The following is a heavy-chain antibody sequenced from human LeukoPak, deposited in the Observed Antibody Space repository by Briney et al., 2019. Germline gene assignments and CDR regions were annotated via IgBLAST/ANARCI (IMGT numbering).Heavy chain of an antibody. D-gene: IGHD3-22*01. CDR1: GFIFSDYY. CDR2: ITIGNTI. Sequence: GGSLRLSCAASGFIFSDYYMSWIRQAPGKGLGWVSYITIGNTIYYADSVKGRFTISRDNAKNSLYLQMNSLRAEDTAVYYCARRSDYYDSSGYYYVNYFDYWGQGTLVTVSS. CDR3: ARRSDYYDSSGYYYVNYFDY. V-gene: IGHV3-11*01. J-gene: IGHJ4*02.